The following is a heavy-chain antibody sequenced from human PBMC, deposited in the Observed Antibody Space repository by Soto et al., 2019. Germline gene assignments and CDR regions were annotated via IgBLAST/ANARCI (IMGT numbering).Heavy chain of an antibody. CDR1: GGSISNISYL. V-gene: IGHV4-39*01. J-gene: IGHJ4*02. D-gene: IGHD6-19*01. CDR3: SRIAVSGPRTGFDY. Sequence: SETLSLTSSVSGGSISNISYLWGWVRQPPGKGLQWIGSVSHIGSTNYNPSLKSRLTISVGTSKTQSSLRLDSVTAADTAVYYCSRIAVSGPRTGFDYWGQGILVTVSS. CDR2: VSHIGST.